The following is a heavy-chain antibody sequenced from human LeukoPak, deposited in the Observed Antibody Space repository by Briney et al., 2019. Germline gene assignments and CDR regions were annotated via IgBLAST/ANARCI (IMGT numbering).Heavy chain of an antibody. V-gene: IGHV3-30*02. CDR2: IRYDGSKK. CDR1: GFTFTSYG. Sequence: GGSLRLSCAASGFTFTSYGIHWVRQAPGKGLEWVAFIRYDGSKKYYADSVKGRFTISRDNSKNTLYLQMNSLRAEDTAVYYCAELGITMIGGVWGKGTTVTISS. CDR3: AELGITMIGGV. J-gene: IGHJ6*04. D-gene: IGHD3-10*02.